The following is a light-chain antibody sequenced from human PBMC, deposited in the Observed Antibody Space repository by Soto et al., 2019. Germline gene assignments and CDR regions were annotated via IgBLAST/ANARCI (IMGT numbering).Light chain of an antibody. V-gene: IGLV1-51*02. Sequence: QSVLTQPPSVSAAPGQKVTISCSGSSSNIGDSYVYWYQQLPGTAPKLLIYENDKRPSGIPDRFSGSKSGTSATLGSTGLQTGDEADYYCGTWDGSLSAEVFGTGTKLTVL. CDR3: GTWDGSLSAEV. CDR2: END. CDR1: SSNIGDSY. J-gene: IGLJ1*01.